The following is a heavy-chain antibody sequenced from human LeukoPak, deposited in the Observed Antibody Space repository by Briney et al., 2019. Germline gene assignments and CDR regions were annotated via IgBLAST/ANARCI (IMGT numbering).Heavy chain of an antibody. J-gene: IGHJ5*02. Sequence: PSETLSLTCTVSGGSISSYYWSWIRQPPGKGLEWIGYIYYSGSTNYNPSLKSRVTMSVDRSKNQFSLKLTSVTAADTAVYYCARGWRSRLWWFDPWGQGTLVTVSS. CDR1: GGSISSYY. V-gene: IGHV4-59*12. CDR2: IYYSGST. CDR3: ARGWRSRLWWFDP. D-gene: IGHD3-16*01.